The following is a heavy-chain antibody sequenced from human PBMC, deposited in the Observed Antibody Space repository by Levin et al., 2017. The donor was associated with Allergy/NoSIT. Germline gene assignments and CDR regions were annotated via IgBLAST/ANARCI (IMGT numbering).Heavy chain of an antibody. J-gene: IGHJ6*02. CDR1: GFTFGTYW. CDR2: IKQDGDEK. CDR3: ARVPYSFGMDV. Sequence: SGGSLRLSCEVSGFTFGTYWMTWVRQAPGKGLEWLANIKQDGDEKYYVDSVKGRFTISRDNAKNSLYLQMSSLRAEDTAVYYCARVPYSFGMDVWGQGTTVTVSS. V-gene: IGHV3-7*01.